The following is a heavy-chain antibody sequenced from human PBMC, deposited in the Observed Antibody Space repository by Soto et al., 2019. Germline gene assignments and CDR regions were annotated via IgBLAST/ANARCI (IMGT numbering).Heavy chain of an antibody. J-gene: IGHJ6*03. V-gene: IGHV1-3*01. CDR1: GYTFTKYP. D-gene: IGHD2-15*01. CDR2: INAGDGNT. CDR3: ARETSQGVLAAHYMDV. Sequence: QVQIVQSAAEVKKPGASVKVSCKASGYTFTKYPIHWVRQAPGQRLEWMGWINAGDGNTRYSQRFQGRITIIRDTSASTAYMELSSLRSEDTAVYFCARETSQGVLAAHYMDVWGKGTTVIVSS.